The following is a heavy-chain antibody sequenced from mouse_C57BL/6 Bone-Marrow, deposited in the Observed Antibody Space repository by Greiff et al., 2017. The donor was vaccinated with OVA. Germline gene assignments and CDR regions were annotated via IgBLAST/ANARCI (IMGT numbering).Heavy chain of an antibody. CDR1: GFTFSDYY. Sequence: VESGGGLVQPGGSLKLSCAASGFTFSDYYMYWVRQTPEKRLEWVAFISNGGGSTYYPDTVKGRFTISRDNAKNTLYLQMSRLKSEDTAMYYCARQDGYFPPYAMDYWGQGTSVTVSS. V-gene: IGHV5-12*01. J-gene: IGHJ4*01. D-gene: IGHD2-3*01. CDR3: ARQDGYFPPYAMDY. CDR2: ISNGGGST.